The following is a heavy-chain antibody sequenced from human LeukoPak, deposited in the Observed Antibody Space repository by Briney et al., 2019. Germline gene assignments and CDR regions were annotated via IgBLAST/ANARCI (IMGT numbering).Heavy chain of an antibody. CDR1: GFTVSSNY. CDR2: IYSGGST. D-gene: IGHD3-10*01. Sequence: GGSLRLSCAASGFTVSSNYMSWVRQAPGKGLEWVSSIYSGGSTYYTDSVKGRFTISRDNSKNMLYLQMNRLRAEDTALYYCAGDDSGTHYNNFDYWGQGSLFTVSS. CDR3: AGDDSGTHYNNFDY. J-gene: IGHJ4*02. V-gene: IGHV3-53*01.